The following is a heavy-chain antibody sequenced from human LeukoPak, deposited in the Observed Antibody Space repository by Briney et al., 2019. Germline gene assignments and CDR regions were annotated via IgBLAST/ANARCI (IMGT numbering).Heavy chain of an antibody. CDR1: GFTFGDYA. Sequence: GGSMSLSCTTSGFTFGDYAMSWVRQAPGKGLEWVSSISTSRSYIYYADSVKGRITTARDNAKNSLYLQMNSRRAEDTAVYFCARSGYSSTWYLQNFELDYWGQGTLVTVSS. V-gene: IGHV3-21*01. CDR2: ISTSRSYI. J-gene: IGHJ4*02. CDR3: ARSGYSSTWYLQNFELDY. D-gene: IGHD2-2*01.